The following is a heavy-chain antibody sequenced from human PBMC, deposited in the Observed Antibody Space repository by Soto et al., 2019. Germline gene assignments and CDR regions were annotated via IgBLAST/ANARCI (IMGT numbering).Heavy chain of an antibody. D-gene: IGHD5-12*01. Sequence: EVQLVESGGGLVKPGGSLRLSCAASGFTFSSYSMNWVRQAPGKGLEWVSSISSSSSYIYYADSVKGRFTISRDNAKNSLYLRMNSLRAEDTAVYYCARDFRDGYYFDYWGQGTLVTVSS. CDR1: GFTFSSYS. CDR3: ARDFRDGYYFDY. V-gene: IGHV3-21*01. J-gene: IGHJ4*02. CDR2: ISSSSSYI.